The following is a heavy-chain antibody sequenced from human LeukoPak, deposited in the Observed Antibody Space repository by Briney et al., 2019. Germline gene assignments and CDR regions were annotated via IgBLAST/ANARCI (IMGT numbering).Heavy chain of an antibody. D-gene: IGHD2-21*02. CDR1: GFSVSNTY. Sequence: GGSLRLSCAASGFSVSNTYMSWVRQAPGKGREWVSIIYSGGNTYYADSVKGRFTISRDNSKNTLYLQMNRLRPEDTAVYYCARGTVTALDYWGQGTLVTVSS. J-gene: IGHJ4*02. CDR2: IYSGGNT. V-gene: IGHV3-53*01. CDR3: ARGTVTALDY.